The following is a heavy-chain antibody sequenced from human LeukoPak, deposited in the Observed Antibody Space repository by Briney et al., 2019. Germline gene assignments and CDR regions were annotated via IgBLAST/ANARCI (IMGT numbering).Heavy chain of an antibody. CDR3: ARGKVLTMIVVPYED. J-gene: IGHJ4*02. D-gene: IGHD3-22*01. Sequence: SETLSLTCTVSGGSISSSSYYWGWIRQPPGKGLEWIGSIYYSGSTYYNPSLKSRVTISVDTSKNQFSLKLSSVTAADTAVYYCARGKVLTMIVVPYEDWGQGTLVTVSS. CDR2: IYYSGST. V-gene: IGHV4-39*07. CDR1: GGSISSSSYY.